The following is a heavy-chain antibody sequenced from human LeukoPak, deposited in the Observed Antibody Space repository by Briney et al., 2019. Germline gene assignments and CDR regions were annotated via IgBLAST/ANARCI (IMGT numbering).Heavy chain of an antibody. V-gene: IGHV4-34*01. CDR2: INHSGST. D-gene: IGHD2-2*01. J-gene: IGHJ4*02. CDR3: ARRDWSSTSCYSYYFDY. Sequence: KPWESLSLTCAVYGVSFSGYYWSWIRQPPGKGLEWIGEINHSGSTNYNPSLKNRLTISVNTSKNQFFLKLSSVTAADTAVYYCARRDWSSTSCYSYYFDYWGQGTLVTVSS. CDR1: GVSFSGYY.